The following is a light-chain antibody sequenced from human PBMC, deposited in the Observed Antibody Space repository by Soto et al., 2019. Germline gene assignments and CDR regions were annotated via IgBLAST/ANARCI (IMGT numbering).Light chain of an antibody. Sequence: QSALTQSASVSGSPGQSITISCTGTSSDVGGYNRVSWYQQNPGKAPKLMIYEVSNRPSGVSNRFSGSKSGNTASLTISGLQAEDEADYYCASYTSSISDVFGTGTKLTVL. CDR3: ASYTSSISDV. CDR1: SSDVGGYNR. CDR2: EVS. V-gene: IGLV2-14*01. J-gene: IGLJ1*01.